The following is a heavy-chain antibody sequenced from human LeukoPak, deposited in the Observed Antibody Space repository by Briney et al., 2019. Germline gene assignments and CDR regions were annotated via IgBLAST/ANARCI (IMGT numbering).Heavy chain of an antibody. CDR1: GFTFSSYG. CDR3: ARDYCSGGSCYYYYYYMDV. CDR2: IKKDGSEK. V-gene: IGHV3-7*01. J-gene: IGHJ6*03. Sequence: AGGSLRLSCAASGFTFSSYGMSWVRQAPGKGLEWVANIKKDGSEKYYVDSVKGRFTISRDNAKTSLYLQMISLRAEDTAVYYCARDYCSGGSCYYYYYYMDVWGKGTTVTVSS. D-gene: IGHD2-15*01.